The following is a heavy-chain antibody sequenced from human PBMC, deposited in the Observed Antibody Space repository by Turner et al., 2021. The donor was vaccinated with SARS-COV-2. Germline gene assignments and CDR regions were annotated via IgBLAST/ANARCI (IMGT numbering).Heavy chain of an antibody. V-gene: IGHV3-30*18. CDR2: ISYEGSNK. CDR1: GFTFTSYG. Sequence: QVQLVESGVGVFQPGRSLRLTCAASGFTFTSYGMHWVRQAPSKGLEWVALISYEGSNKYYADTVKGRFTISRDNSKNTLYLQMNSLRAEDTAVYYCAKESNFDYWGQGTLVTVSS. J-gene: IGHJ4*02. CDR3: AKESNFDY.